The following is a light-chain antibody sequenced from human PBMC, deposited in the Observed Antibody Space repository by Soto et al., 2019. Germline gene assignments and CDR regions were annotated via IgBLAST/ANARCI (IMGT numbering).Light chain of an antibody. J-gene: IGKJ4*01. CDR3: QQYDSSPPT. V-gene: IGKV3-20*01. Sequence: TLSLSPGERATLSCRASQSVSNSYLAWYQQKPGQAPRLLIYAATSRATGIPDRFSGSGSGTDFTLTISRLEPEDFAVYYCQQYDSSPPTFGGGTKV. CDR1: QSVSNSY. CDR2: AAT.